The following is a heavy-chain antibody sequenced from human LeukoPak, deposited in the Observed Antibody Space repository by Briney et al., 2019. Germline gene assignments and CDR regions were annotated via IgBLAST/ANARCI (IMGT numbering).Heavy chain of an antibody. CDR1: GFTVSSNY. J-gene: IGHJ4*02. D-gene: IGHD3-10*01. V-gene: IGHV3-7*01. Sequence: GGSLRLSCAASGFTVSSNYMSWVRQAPGKGLEWVANIKQDGSEKYYVDSVKGRFTISRDNAKNSLYLQMNSLRAEDTAVYYCTTEPRGSGSYQFDYWGQGTLVTVSS. CDR2: IKQDGSEK. CDR3: TTEPRGSGSYQFDY.